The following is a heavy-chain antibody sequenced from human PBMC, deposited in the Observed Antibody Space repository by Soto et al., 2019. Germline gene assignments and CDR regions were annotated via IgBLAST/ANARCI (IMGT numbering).Heavy chain of an antibody. CDR1: GFTFSYYS. CDR3: ARDHWVDY. Sequence: EVQLVESGGGLVQPGGSLRLSCAASGFTFSYYSMNWVRQAPGRGLEWISHISGSGSTIHYADSVKGRFTISRDNAKSSLFLQMNSLRDEDTAVYYCARDHWVDYWGQGTLVTVSS. D-gene: IGHD7-27*01. CDR2: ISGSGSTI. V-gene: IGHV3-48*02. J-gene: IGHJ4*02.